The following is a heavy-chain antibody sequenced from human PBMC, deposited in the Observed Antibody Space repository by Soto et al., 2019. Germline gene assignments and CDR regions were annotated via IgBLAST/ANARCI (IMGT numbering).Heavy chain of an antibody. D-gene: IGHD3-22*01. CDR2: ITSSATAK. V-gene: IGHV3-11*01. Sequence: GGSLRLSCAVSGFSLTDYYMTWIRQAPGKGLEWVSHITSSATAKHYADSVKGRFTISKDNAENSLYLQMNSLRAEDTAMYYCASVRGDSSGSYYFDYWGQGTMVTV. J-gene: IGHJ4*02. CDR3: ASVRGDSSGSYYFDY. CDR1: GFSLTDYY.